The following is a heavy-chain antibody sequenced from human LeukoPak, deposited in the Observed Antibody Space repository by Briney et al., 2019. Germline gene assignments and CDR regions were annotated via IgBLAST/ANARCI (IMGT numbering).Heavy chain of an antibody. CDR1: GDSVPSNSAA. Sequence: SQTLSLTCAISGDSVPSNSAAWNWTRQSPSRGLGWLGRTYYRSKWYNDYAVSVKSRITIKPDTSKNQFSLQLNSVTPEDTAVYYCARSYDSSGYYRAFDYYYMDVWGKGTTVTVSS. D-gene: IGHD3-22*01. V-gene: IGHV6-1*01. CDR3: ARSYDSSGYYRAFDYYYMDV. J-gene: IGHJ6*03. CDR2: TYYRSKWYN.